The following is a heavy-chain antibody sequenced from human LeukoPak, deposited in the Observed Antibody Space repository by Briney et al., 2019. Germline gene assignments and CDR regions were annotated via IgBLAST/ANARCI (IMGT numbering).Heavy chain of an antibody. J-gene: IGHJ4*02. CDR1: GFTFSSYS. V-gene: IGHV3-21*06. CDR3: ARGYCTSSSCYNDY. CDR2: ISSSSSYI. Sequence: GGSLRLSCAASGFTFSSYSMNWVRQAPGKGLEWVSSISSSSSYIYYADSVRGRFTISRDNSKNTLYLQMNSLGAEDTAVYSCARGYCTSSSCYNDYWGQGTLVTVSS. D-gene: IGHD2-2*02.